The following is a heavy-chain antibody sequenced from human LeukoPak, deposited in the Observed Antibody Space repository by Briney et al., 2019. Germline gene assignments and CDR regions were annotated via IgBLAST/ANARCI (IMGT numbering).Heavy chain of an antibody. Sequence: PGGSLRLSCTVSGFTVSSNSMSWVRQAPGKGLEWVSFIYSSVTHYSDSVKGRFTISRDNSKNTLYLQMNSLRAEDTAVYYCAKAALRYFDWLLLDYFDYWGQGTLVTVSS. CDR1: GFTVSSNS. CDR3: AKAALRYFDWLLLDYFDY. J-gene: IGHJ4*02. D-gene: IGHD3-9*01. CDR2: IYSSVT. V-gene: IGHV3-53*01.